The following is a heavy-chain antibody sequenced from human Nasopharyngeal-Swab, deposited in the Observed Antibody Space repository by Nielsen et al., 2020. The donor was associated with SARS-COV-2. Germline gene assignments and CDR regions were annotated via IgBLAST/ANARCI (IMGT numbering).Heavy chain of an antibody. CDR2: INDYGNTI. D-gene: IGHD1-7*01. CDR3: VKERGTGITGTTGWFDY. Sequence: GGSLRLSCSVSGFFFSRIAMHWVRQAPGNGMEWVSTINDYGNTIHYADSVRGRFTISRDISKSTLYLQMSSLRAEDTAVYYCVKERGTGITGTTGWFDYWGQGTLVTVSS. J-gene: IGHJ4*02. CDR1: GFFFSRIA. V-gene: IGHV3-64D*08.